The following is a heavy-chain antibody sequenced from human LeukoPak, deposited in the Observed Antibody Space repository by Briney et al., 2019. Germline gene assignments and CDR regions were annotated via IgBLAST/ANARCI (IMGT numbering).Heavy chain of an antibody. CDR1: GFTFSSYA. CDR3: ARGHDYNGYFDY. D-gene: IGHD4-11*01. J-gene: IGHJ4*02. CDR2: ISYDGSNK. V-gene: IGHV3-30-3*01. Sequence: PGGSLRLSCAASGFTFSSYAMHWVRQAPGKGLEWVAVISYDGSNKYYADSVKGRFTISRDNSKNTLYLQMNSLRAEDTAVYYCARGHDYNGYFDYWGQGTLVTVSS.